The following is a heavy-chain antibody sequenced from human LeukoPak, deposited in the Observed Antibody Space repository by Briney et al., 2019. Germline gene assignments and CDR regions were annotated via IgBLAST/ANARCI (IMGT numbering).Heavy chain of an antibody. CDR1: GFTFTIHA. CDR3: TKDVQNDVGATDC. D-gene: IGHD1-26*01. V-gene: IGHV3-23*01. J-gene: IGHJ4*02. Sequence: GGSPRLSCAASGFTFTIHAMTWVRQAPGKGLEWVSTIDRSGERTYYADSVRGRFTISRDNSRNTLYLQMNSLRAEDTAIYYCTKDVQNDVGATDCWGQGTLVTVSS. CDR2: IDRSGERT.